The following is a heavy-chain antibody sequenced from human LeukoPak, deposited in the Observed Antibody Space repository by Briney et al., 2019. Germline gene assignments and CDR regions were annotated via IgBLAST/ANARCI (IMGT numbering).Heavy chain of an antibody. CDR2: INPNSGGT. CDR3: ARDLNYYGSGSYYPDY. CDR1: GYTFTGYY. Sequence: GASVKVSCKASGYTFTGYYMHWVRQAPGQGLEWMGRINPNSGGTNYAQKFQGRVTMTRDTSISTAYMELSRLRSDDTAVYYCARDLNYYGSGSYYPDYWGQGTLVTVSS. V-gene: IGHV1-2*06. D-gene: IGHD3-10*01. J-gene: IGHJ4*02.